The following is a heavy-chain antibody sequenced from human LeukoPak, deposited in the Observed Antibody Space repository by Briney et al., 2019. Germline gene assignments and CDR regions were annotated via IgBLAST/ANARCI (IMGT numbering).Heavy chain of an antibody. J-gene: IGHJ4*02. CDR2: LYYSGWST. CDR3: ARLGCSSASCYPGN. Sequence: SGTLSLTCTVSGGSISSSYYYWGWVRQPPGKGLEWIGSLYYSGWSTYYNPSLKSRVTISVDTSKNQFSLKLNSVTAADTAVYYCARLGCSSASCYPGNRGQGTLVTVSS. D-gene: IGHD2-2*01. V-gene: IGHV4-39*01. CDR1: GGSISSSYYY.